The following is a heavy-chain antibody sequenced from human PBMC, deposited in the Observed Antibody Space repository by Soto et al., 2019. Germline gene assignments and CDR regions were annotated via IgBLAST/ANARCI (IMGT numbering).Heavy chain of an antibody. CDR2: ISGSGATT. Sequence: PGGSLRLSCAASGFSFGGYAMTWIRQAPGKGLEWVSSISGSGATTYYADSARGRFTISRDNSKDTLDLQIHSLRDEDTAVYYCVTEGFDGRYSNNWGQGTLVTVSS. CDR3: VTEGFDGRYSNN. J-gene: IGHJ4*02. D-gene: IGHD1-26*01. CDR1: GFSFGGYA. V-gene: IGHV3-23*01.